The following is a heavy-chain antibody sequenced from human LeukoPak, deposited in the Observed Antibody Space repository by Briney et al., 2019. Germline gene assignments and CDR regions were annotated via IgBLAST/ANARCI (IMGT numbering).Heavy chain of an antibody. CDR2: ISSSSSYI. V-gene: IGHV3-21*01. CDR1: GFTFSSYS. J-gene: IGHJ6*03. D-gene: IGHD6-13*01. CDR3: ARARMQRARVIAAALSYYHYYYMDV. Sequence: GGSLRLSCAASGFTFSSYSMNWVRQAPGKGLEWVSSISSSSSYIYYADSVKGRFTISRDNAKNSLYLQMNSLRAEDTAVYYCARARMQRARVIAAALSYYHYYYMDVWGKGTTVTVSS.